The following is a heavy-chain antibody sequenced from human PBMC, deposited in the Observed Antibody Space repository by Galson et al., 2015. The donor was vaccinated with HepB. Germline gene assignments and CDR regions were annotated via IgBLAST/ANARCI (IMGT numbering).Heavy chain of an antibody. J-gene: IGHJ4*02. V-gene: IGHV3-30-3*01. CDR1: GFTFSSYA. CDR3: ARDLSGSYQGGY. D-gene: IGHD1-26*01. CDR2: ISYDGSNK. Sequence: SLRLSCAASGFTFSSYAMHWVRQAPGKGLEWVAVISYDGSNKYYADSVKGRFTISRDNSKNTLYLQMNSLRAEDTAVYYCARDLSGSYQGGYWGQGTLVTVSS.